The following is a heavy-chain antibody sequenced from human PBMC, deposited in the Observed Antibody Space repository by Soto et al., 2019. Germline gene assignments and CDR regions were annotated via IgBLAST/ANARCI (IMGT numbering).Heavy chain of an antibody. CDR1: GFTFTGDY. CDR3: ARQETGTYYFDS. J-gene: IGHJ4*02. Sequence: QVQLVQSGAEVKKPGASVKVSCKASGFTFTGDYIHWVRQAPGQGLEWMGWINPKNGVTDYAQNFQGRVTMTRDTSISKAYTELSRLTSDDTAVYYCARQETGTYYFDSWGLGTLVNVSS. D-gene: IGHD7-27*01. CDR2: INPKNGVT. V-gene: IGHV1-2*02.